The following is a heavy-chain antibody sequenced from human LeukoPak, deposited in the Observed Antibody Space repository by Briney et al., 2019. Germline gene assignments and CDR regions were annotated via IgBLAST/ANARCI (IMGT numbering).Heavy chain of an antibody. D-gene: IGHD3-16*01. Sequence: ASVKVSCKASGYIFTGYYIHWLRQAPGQGLEWMGWIHPNSGSTNYAQKFQGRVIMTRDTSITTAYMEVTWLTSDDTAVYYCAGGPLYCAYTDCLSSWFGPWGQGALVTVSS. J-gene: IGHJ5*02. V-gene: IGHV1-2*02. CDR1: GYIFTGYY. CDR2: IHPNSGST. CDR3: AGGPLYCAYTDCLSSWFGP.